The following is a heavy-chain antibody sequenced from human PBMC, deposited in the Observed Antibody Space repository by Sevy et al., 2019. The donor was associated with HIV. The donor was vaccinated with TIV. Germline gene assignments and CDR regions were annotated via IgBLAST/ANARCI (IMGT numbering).Heavy chain of an antibody. Sequence: GGSLRLSCAASGFTFNYHFMNWVRQVPGKGLEWVAYISSASSYINYSDSVKGRFTISRDNAKNLVFLEMNNLRPEDTAVYFCARGDYYGSLYYFDYWGQGTMVTVSS. CDR2: ISSASSYI. D-gene: IGHD3-10*01. CDR1: GFTFNYHF. CDR3: ARGDYYGSLYYFDY. V-gene: IGHV3-21*05. J-gene: IGHJ4*02.